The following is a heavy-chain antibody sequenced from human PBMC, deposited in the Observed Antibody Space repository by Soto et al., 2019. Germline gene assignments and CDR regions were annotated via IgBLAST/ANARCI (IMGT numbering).Heavy chain of an antibody. V-gene: IGHV4-30-2*01. CDR1: EGSISIGGYS. CDR3: ARGYYDFWSGYSPYFDY. J-gene: IGHJ4*02. Sequence: SETLCVTCAFSEGSISIGGYSWSWIRQPPGKGLEWIGYIYHSGSTYYNPSLKSRVTISVDRSKNQFSLKLSSVTAADTAVYYCARGYYDFWSGYSPYFDYWGQGTLVTVSS. CDR2: IYHSGST. D-gene: IGHD3-3*01.